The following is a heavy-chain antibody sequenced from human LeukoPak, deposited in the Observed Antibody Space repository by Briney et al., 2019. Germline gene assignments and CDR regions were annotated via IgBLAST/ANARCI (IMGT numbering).Heavy chain of an antibody. Sequence: PSETLSLTCAVYGGSFSGYYWSWIRQPPGKGPEWIGEINHSGSTNYNPSLKSRVTISVDTSKNQFSLKLSSVTAADTAVYYCARGVLGFGESFDYWGQGTLVTVSS. CDR3: ARGVLGFGESFDY. D-gene: IGHD3-10*01. CDR2: INHSGST. V-gene: IGHV4-34*01. CDR1: GGSFSGYY. J-gene: IGHJ4*02.